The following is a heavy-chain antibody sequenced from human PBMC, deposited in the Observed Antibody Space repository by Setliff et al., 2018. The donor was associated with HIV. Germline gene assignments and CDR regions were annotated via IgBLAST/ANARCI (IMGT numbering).Heavy chain of an antibody. CDR3: ASARIPTGGVSTSLDY. D-gene: IGHD3-3*01. CDR1: GYTFTNYG. Sequence: SCKASGYTFTNYGISWVRQAPGQGLEWVSVISYDGSRTYYADSVKGRFTISRDNSKNTVYLQLNSLRPEDTAVYHCASARIPTGGVSTSLDYWGQGTQVTVSS. J-gene: IGHJ4*02. V-gene: IGHV3-30*16. CDR2: ISYDGSRT.